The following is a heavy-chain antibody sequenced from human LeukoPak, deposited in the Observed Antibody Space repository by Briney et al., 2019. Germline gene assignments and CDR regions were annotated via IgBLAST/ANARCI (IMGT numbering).Heavy chain of an antibody. J-gene: IGHJ4*02. V-gene: IGHV1-46*01. CDR1: GYTFTNYY. D-gene: IGHD6-19*01. Sequence: GASVKVSCKAAGYTFTNYYMQWVRQAPGQGLEWMGIINPRDGSTSYAQKFQGRVTVTRDTSTSTVYMELSSLRSDDTAVYYCARGTAVAGNGDYWGQGTLVTVSS. CDR2: INPRDGST. CDR3: ARGTAVAGNGDY.